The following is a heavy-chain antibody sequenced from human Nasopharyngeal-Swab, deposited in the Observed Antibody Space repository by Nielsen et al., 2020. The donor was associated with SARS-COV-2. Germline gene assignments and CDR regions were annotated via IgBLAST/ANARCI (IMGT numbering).Heavy chain of an antibody. D-gene: IGHD3-3*01. J-gene: IGHJ6*03. CDR2: IIPIFGTA. CDR1: GGTFSSYA. V-gene: IGHV1-69*06. CDR3: ARVRYDFWSGYHDYYYYYMDV. Sequence: SVKVSCKASGGTFSSYAIIWVRQAPGQGLEWMGGIIPIFGTANYAQKFQGRVTITADKSTSTAYMELSSLRSEDTAVYYCARVRYDFWSGYHDYYYYYMDVWGKGTTVTVSS.